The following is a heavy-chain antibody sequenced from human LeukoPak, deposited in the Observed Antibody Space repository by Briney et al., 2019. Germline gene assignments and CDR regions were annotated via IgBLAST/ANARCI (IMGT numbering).Heavy chain of an antibody. CDR3: AREMSEGDINNYAFDY. CDR1: GFAFGSYA. J-gene: IGHJ4*02. V-gene: IGHV3-23*01. Sequence: PGGSLRLSCTASGFAFGSYAMAWVRQAPGKGLEGVAAIGSDYDRVHEDSVKGRFTISRDNSKSTLYLQMDNLRPEDTAVYFCAREMSEGDINNYAFDYWGQGALVTVSS. D-gene: IGHD4-11*01. CDR2: IGSDYDR.